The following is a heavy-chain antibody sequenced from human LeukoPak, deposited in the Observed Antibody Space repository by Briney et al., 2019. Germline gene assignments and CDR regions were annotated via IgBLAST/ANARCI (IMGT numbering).Heavy chain of an antibody. CDR2: IIPIFGTA. V-gene: IGHV1-69*13. Sequence: SVKVSCKASGYTFANYYMHWVRQAPGQGLEWMGGIIPIFGTANYAQKFQGRVTITADESTSTAYMELSSLRSEDTAVYYCAREFPGAAAGFDIWGQGTMVTVSS. CDR1: GYTFANYY. J-gene: IGHJ3*02. D-gene: IGHD6-13*01. CDR3: AREFPGAAAGFDI.